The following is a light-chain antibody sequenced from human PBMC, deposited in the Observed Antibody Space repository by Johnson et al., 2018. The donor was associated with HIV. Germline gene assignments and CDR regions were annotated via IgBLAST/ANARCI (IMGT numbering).Light chain of an antibody. CDR2: RNN. V-gene: IGLV1-44*01. Sequence: QLVLSQPPSASGTPGQRVTISCSGSSSNIGSNTVNWYQQLPGTAPKLLIYRNNQRPSGVPDRFSGSKSGTSASLAISGLQAEDEADYYCAAWDSSLSAAVFGTRTKVTVL. J-gene: IGLJ1*01. CDR3: AAWDSSLSAAV. CDR1: SSNIGSNT.